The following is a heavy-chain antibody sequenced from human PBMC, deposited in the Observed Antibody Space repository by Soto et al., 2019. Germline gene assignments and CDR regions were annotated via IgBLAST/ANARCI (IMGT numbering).Heavy chain of an antibody. CDR1: GFTFDDYA. D-gene: IGHD3-10*01. CDR2: ITWNSGTI. J-gene: IGHJ6*02. V-gene: IGHV3-9*01. CDR3: AKHPYGSAIYGMDV. Sequence: PGGSLRLSCAASGFTFDDYAMHWVRQTPGKGLEWVSGITWNSGTIGYADSVKGRFTISRDNGKNSLYLQMNSLRPEDTALYYCAKHPYGSAIYGMDVWGQGTTVTVSS.